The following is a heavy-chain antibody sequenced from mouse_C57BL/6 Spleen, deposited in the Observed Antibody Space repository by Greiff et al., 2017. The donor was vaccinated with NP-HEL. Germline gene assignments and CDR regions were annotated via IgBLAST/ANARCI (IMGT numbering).Heavy chain of an antibody. Sequence: VQLQQPGAELVKPGASVKMSCKASGYTFTSYWITWVKQRPGQGLEWIGDIYPGSGSTNYNEKFKSKATLTVDTSSSTAYMQLSSLTSEDSAVYYCASPYYDYAWFAYWGQGTLVTVSA. V-gene: IGHV1-55*01. CDR2: IYPGSGST. CDR1: GYTFTSYW. D-gene: IGHD2-4*01. J-gene: IGHJ3*01. CDR3: ASPYYDYAWFAY.